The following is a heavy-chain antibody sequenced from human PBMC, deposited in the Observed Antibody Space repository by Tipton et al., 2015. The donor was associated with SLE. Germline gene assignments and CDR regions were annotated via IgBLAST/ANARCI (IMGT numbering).Heavy chain of an antibody. J-gene: IGHJ2*01. CDR2: IKQDGSNK. Sequence: SLRLSCAASGFTFSSYWMSWVRQAPGKGLEWVANIKQDGSNKYYADSVKGRFTISRDNAKNSLYLQMNSLRAEDTAVYYCARDLRGPTYWYFDLWGRGTLVTVSS. CDR3: ARDLRGPTYWYFDL. V-gene: IGHV3-7*01. CDR1: GFTFSSYW.